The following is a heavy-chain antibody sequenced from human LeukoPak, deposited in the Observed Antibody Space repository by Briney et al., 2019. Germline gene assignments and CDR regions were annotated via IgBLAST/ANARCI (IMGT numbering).Heavy chain of an antibody. V-gene: IGHV3-23*01. CDR3: ARRSGIAVAGAFDY. CDR2: ISGSAVIS. Sequence: GGSLRLSCAASGFTFSSYGMSWVRQAPGKGLEWVSAISGSAVISFYADSVMGRFTISRDNSKNTLYLQMNSLRAEDTAVYYCARRSGIAVAGAFDYWGQGTLVTVSS. D-gene: IGHD6-19*01. J-gene: IGHJ4*02. CDR1: GFTFSSYG.